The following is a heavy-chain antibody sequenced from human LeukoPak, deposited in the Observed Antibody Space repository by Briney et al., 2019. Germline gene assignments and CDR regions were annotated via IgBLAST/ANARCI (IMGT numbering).Heavy chain of an antibody. CDR3: ASNVRFGESPLDY. Sequence: PGGSLRLSCAASGFTFSGYAMHWVRQAPGKGLEWVAVISYDGSNKYYVDSVKGRFTISRDNSKNTLYLQMNSLRAEDTAVYYCASNVRFGESPLDYWGQGTLVTVSS. CDR2: ISYDGSNK. D-gene: IGHD3-10*01. V-gene: IGHV3-30*14. CDR1: GFTFSGYA. J-gene: IGHJ4*02.